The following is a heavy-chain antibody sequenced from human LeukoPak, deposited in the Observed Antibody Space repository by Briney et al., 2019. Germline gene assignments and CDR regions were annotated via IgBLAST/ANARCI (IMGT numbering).Heavy chain of an antibody. CDR3: ARVLDYYGSGTYSFDY. CDR2: IYTSGST. V-gene: IGHV4-61*02. J-gene: IGHJ4*02. D-gene: IGHD3-10*01. CDR1: GGSISSGSYY. Sequence: PSETLSLTCTVSGGSISSGSYYWSWIRQPAGKGLEWIGRIYTSGSTFYNRSLKSRVTMSVDTSKNQFSLKLSSVTAADTAVYYCARVLDYYGSGTYSFDYWGQGTLVTVSS.